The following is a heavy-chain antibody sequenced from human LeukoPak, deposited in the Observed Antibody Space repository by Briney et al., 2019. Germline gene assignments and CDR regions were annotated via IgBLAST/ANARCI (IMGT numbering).Heavy chain of an antibody. CDR2: IGVGGDT. V-gene: IGHV3-13*01. Sequence: QPGGSLRLSCAGSGFTFSTYDLHWVRQTTGKGLEWVSAIGVGGDTYYLDSVKGRVTISRENAKNSLYLQMDSLRVGDTAVYYCAVGRRDGKNFPFDSWGQGTLVIVSS. CDR1: GFTFSTYD. D-gene: IGHD5-24*01. J-gene: IGHJ4*02. CDR3: AVGRRDGKNFPFDS.